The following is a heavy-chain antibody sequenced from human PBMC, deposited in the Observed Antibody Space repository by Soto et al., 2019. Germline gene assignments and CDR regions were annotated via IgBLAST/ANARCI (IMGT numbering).Heavy chain of an antibody. CDR3: ARDPYSSSWGGYYYYGMDV. CDR1: GGTFSSYA. D-gene: IGHD6-13*01. CDR2: IIPIFGTA. J-gene: IGHJ6*02. Sequence: QVQLVQSGAEVKKPGSSVKVSCKASGGTFSSYAISWVRQAPGQGLEWMGGIIPIFGTANYEQKFQGRVTITADESTSTAYMELSSLRSEDTAVYYCARDPYSSSWGGYYYYGMDVWGQGTTVTVSS. V-gene: IGHV1-69*01.